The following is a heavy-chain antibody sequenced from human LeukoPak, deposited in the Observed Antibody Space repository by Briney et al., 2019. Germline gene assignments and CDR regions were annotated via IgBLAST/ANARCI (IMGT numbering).Heavy chain of an antibody. CDR1: GGSIRSSYYY. CDR2: IYDSGST. Sequence: SETLSLTCTVSGGSIRSSYYYWGWIRQPPGKGLEWIGSIYDSGSTYYNPSLKSRVTISVDTSKNQFSLKLNSVTAADTAVYYCARGHIVVVVATTRSDAFDMWGQGTMVTVSS. V-gene: IGHV4-39*01. J-gene: IGHJ3*02. CDR3: ARGHIVVVVATTRSDAFDM. D-gene: IGHD2-15*01.